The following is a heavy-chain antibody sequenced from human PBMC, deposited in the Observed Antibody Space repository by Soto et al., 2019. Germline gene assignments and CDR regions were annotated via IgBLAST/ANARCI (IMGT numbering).Heavy chain of an antibody. Sequence: QVQLVESGGGVVQPGRSLRLSCAASGFTFSSYGMHWVRQAPGKGVEWVAVIWYDGSNKYYADSVKGRFTISRDNSKNTLLLQMNSLRAEDTAVYYCGREGGYDSSFDYWGQGTLVTVSS. D-gene: IGHD5-12*01. CDR1: GFTFSSYG. J-gene: IGHJ4*02. CDR3: GREGGYDSSFDY. CDR2: IWYDGSNK. V-gene: IGHV3-33*01.